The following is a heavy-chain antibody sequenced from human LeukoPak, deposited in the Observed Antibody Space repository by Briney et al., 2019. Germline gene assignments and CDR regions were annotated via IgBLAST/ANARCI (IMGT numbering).Heavy chain of an antibody. CDR2: ISAYNADT. J-gene: IGHJ5*02. Sequence: ASVKVSCKASGYTFTSYGISWVRQAPGQGLEWMGWISAYNADTNYAPKLQGRVTVTTDTSTSTAYMELRSLRSDDTAVYYCARGPQTYYYGSGIYNWFDPWGQGTLVTVSS. CDR1: GYTFTSYG. CDR3: ARGPQTYYYGSGIYNWFDP. D-gene: IGHD3-10*01. V-gene: IGHV1-18*01.